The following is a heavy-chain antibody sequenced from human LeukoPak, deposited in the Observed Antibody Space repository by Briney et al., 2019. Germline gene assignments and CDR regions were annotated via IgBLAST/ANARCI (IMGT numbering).Heavy chain of an antibody. CDR2: ISSSSSYI. D-gene: IGHD3-22*01. Sequence: SGGSLRLSGAASGFTCSSYSMNWVRQAPGKGLEWVSSISSSSSYIYYADSVKGRFTISRDNAKNSLYLQMNSLRAEDTAVYYCARELGDYYDSSGYYGRDWGQGTLVTVSS. V-gene: IGHV3-21*01. CDR1: GFTCSSYS. J-gene: IGHJ4*02. CDR3: ARELGDYYDSSGYYGRD.